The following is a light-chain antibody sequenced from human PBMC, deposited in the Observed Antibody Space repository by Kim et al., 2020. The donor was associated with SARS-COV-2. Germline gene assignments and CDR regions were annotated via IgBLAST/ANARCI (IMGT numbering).Light chain of an antibody. CDR2: WAS. Sequence: RPSINCKSSQSVLYSSNNKNYLAWYQQKPGQPPKLLIYWASTRESGVPDRFSGSGSGTDFTLTISSLQAEDVAVYYCQQYYSTPRTFGQGTKLEI. V-gene: IGKV4-1*01. CDR1: QSVLYSSNNKNY. CDR3: QQYYSTPRT. J-gene: IGKJ2*02.